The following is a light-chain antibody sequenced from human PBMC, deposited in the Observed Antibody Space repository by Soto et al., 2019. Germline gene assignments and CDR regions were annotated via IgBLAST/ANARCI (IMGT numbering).Light chain of an antibody. CDR2: AAS. V-gene: IGKV1-12*01. CDR1: QGINNW. J-gene: IGKJ5*01. CDR3: QQANSFPIT. Sequence: IQMTQSPSSVSASIGDRGTITCRASQGINNWLAWYQQKPGKAPKLLIYAASSLQSGVPSRFSGSGSGTDFTLTIGSLQSEDCAIYFCQQANSFPITFGQGTRLEI.